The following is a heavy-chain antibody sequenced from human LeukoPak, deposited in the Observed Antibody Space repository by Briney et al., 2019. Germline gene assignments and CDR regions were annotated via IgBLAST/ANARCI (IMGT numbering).Heavy chain of an antibody. CDR2: IYYSGST. CDR3: ARAAAGTWWLDY. CDR1: GGSISSYY. Sequence: KPSETLSLTCTVSGGSISSYYWSWIRQPPGKGLEWIGYIYYSGSTNYNPSLKSRVTISVDTSKNQFSLKLSSVTAADTAVYYCARAAAGTWWLDYWGQGTLVTVSS. D-gene: IGHD6-13*01. V-gene: IGHV4-59*01. J-gene: IGHJ4*02.